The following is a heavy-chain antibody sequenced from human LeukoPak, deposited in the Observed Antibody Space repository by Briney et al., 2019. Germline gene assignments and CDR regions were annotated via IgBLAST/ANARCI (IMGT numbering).Heavy chain of an antibody. CDR1: GFTFSSYS. V-gene: IGHV3-21*01. CDR2: ISSSSSYI. D-gene: IGHD5-12*01. CDR3: ARVHIVATTFDAFDI. Sequence: PGGSLRLSCAASGFTFSSYSMNWVRQAPGKGLEWVSSISSSSSYIYYADSVKGRFTISRDNAKNSLYLQMHSLRAEATAVYYCARVHIVATTFDAFDIWGQGTMVTVSS. J-gene: IGHJ3*02.